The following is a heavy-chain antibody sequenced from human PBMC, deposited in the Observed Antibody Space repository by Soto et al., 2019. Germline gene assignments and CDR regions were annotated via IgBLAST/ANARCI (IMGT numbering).Heavy chain of an antibody. CDR2: IIPFLGKT. Sequence: QVQLVQSGAELKMPGSSVKVSCKTSGSIFITYGFSWVRQAPEQGLEWMGGIIPFLGKTNHAQKFQGRVKITEDKDKSPVYMELTNLTLEDTAVYFCARETAHRGASGRPLLPENFDSWGQGNLVTVSS. D-gene: IGHD3-10*01. V-gene: IGHV1-69*06. CDR3: ARETAHRGASGRPLLPENFDS. CDR1: GSIFITYG. J-gene: IGHJ4*02.